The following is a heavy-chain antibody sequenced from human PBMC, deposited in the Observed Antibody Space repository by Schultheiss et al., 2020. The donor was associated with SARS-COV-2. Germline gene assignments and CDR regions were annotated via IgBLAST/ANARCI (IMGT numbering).Heavy chain of an antibody. D-gene: IGHD5-12*01. CDR3: ARLQAVVATIAFDI. CDR1: GGSFSGYY. Sequence: GSLRLSCAVYGGSFSGYYWSWIRQPPGKGLEWIGEINHSGSTNYNPSLKSRVTISVDTSKNQFSLKLSSVTAADTAVYYCARLQAVVATIAFDIWGQGTMVTVSS. V-gene: IGHV4-34*01. J-gene: IGHJ3*02. CDR2: INHSGST.